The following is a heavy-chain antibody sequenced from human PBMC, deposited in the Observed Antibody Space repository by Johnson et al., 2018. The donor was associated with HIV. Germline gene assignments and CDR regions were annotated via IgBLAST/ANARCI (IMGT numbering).Heavy chain of an antibody. V-gene: IGHV3-13*01. CDR1: GFTFSSYD. CDR3: ARDRALGWELLGAFDI. CDR2: IGTAGDT. Sequence: VQLVESGGGLVQPGGSLRLSCAASGFTFSSYDMHWVRQATGKGLEWVSAIGTAGDTYYPGSVKGRFTISRENAKNSLYLQMSSLRAGDTAVYYCARDRALGWELLGAFDIWGQGTMVTVSS. D-gene: IGHD1-26*01. J-gene: IGHJ3*02.